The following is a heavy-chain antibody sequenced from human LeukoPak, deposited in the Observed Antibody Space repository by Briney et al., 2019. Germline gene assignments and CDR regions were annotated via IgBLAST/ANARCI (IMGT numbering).Heavy chain of an antibody. CDR1: GGSISSYY. V-gene: IGHV4-59*08. D-gene: IGHD3-22*01. CDR3: ARGPGLYYYDSSGSLDY. J-gene: IGHJ4*02. CDR2: IYYSGST. Sequence: PSETLSLTCTVSGGSISSYYWSWIRQPPGKGLEWIGYIYYSGSTNYNPSLKSRVTISVDTSKNQFSLKLSSVTAADTAVYYCARGPGLYYYDSSGSLDYWGQGTLVTVSS.